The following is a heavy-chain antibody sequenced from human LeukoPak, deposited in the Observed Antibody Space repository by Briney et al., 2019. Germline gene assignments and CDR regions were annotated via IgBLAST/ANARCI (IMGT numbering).Heavy chain of an antibody. CDR1: GYTFTGYY. V-gene: IGHV1-69*05. Sequence: SVKVSCKASGYTFTGYYMHWVRQAPGQGLEWMGGIIPAFDIANYAQKFQGRVTITTDESTSTAYMELSSLRSEDTAIYYCAVVVPTADLDYWGQGALVTVSS. D-gene: IGHD2-2*01. CDR2: IIPAFDIA. J-gene: IGHJ4*02. CDR3: AVVVPTADLDY.